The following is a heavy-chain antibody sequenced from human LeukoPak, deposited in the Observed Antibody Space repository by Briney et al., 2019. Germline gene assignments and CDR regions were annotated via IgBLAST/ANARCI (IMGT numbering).Heavy chain of an antibody. CDR3: ATPGHSGYDPYAHFDY. CDR2: FDPEDGET. V-gene: IGHV1-24*01. D-gene: IGHD5-12*01. J-gene: IGHJ4*02. CDR1: GYTLTELS. Sequence: ASVKVSFKVSGYTLTELSMHWVRQAPGKGLERMGGFDPEDGETIYAQKFQGRVTMTEDTSTDTAYMELSSLRSEDTAVYYCATPGHSGYDPYAHFDYWGQGTLVTVSS.